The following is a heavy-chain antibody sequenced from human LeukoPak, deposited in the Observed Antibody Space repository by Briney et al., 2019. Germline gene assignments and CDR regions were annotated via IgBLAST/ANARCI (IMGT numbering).Heavy chain of an antibody. Sequence: GRSLRLSCAASGFTFSSYAMHWVRQAPGKGLEWVALISYDESNEYYADSVKGRFTISRDNSKNTLYLQMNSLRAEDTAVYYCARQSIPRYSSSWYYFDYWGQGTLVTVSS. CDR1: GFTFSSYA. V-gene: IGHV3-30*04. CDR2: ISYDESNE. J-gene: IGHJ4*02. CDR3: ARQSIPRYSSSWYYFDY. D-gene: IGHD6-13*01.